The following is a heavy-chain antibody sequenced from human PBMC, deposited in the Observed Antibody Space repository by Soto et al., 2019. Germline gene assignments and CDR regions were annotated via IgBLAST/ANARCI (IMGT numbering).Heavy chain of an antibody. J-gene: IGHJ6*02. D-gene: IGHD3-10*01. V-gene: IGHV1-2*04. CDR3: ARSQVLWFGEPNYVMDV. CDR1: GYTFTGYY. Sequence: SSVKVCCKASGYTFTGYYMHWVRQAPGQGLEWMGWINPNSGGTNYAQKFQGWVTMTRDTSISTAYMELSRLRSDDTAVYYCARSQVLWFGEPNYVMDVRGQRNTVIVS. CDR2: INPNSGGT.